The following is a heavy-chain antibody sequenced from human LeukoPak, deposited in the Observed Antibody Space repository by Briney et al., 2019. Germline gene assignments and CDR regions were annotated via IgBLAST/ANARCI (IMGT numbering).Heavy chain of an antibody. CDR2: MNPNNGNT. J-gene: IGHJ6*03. CDR1: GYTFSSYD. Sequence: GASVKVSCKASGYTFSSYDINWVRQAPGQGFEWMGWMNPNNGNTGYAQKFQGGVTMTRNTSISTAYMELSSLRSEDTAVYYCARAPGYSSGWKVYYYYYYMDVWGKGTTVTVSS. D-gene: IGHD6-19*01. V-gene: IGHV1-8*01. CDR3: ARAPGYSSGWKVYYYYYYMDV.